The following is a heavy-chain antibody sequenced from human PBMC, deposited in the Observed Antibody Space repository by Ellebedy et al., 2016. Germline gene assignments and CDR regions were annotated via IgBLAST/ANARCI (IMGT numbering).Heavy chain of an antibody. CDR2: ISGSGGST. CDR3: AKHRQLVPKHPFDY. D-gene: IGHD6-13*01. Sequence: GGSLRLXXAASGFSFSYGWMNWVRQAPGKGLEWVSAISGSGGSTYYADSVKGRFTISRDNSKNTLYLQMNSLRAEDTAVYYCAKHRQLVPKHPFDYWGQGTLVTVSS. J-gene: IGHJ4*02. CDR1: GFSFSYG. V-gene: IGHV3-23*01.